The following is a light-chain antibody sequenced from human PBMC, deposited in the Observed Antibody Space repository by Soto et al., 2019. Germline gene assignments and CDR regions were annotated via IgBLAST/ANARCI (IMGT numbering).Light chain of an antibody. CDR3: SSYTTIKTVV. CDR1: SSDVGTYKP. Sequence: QSALTQPASVSGSPGQSITISCTGTSSDVGTYKPVSWFQHHPGKAPKLIIFEVSNRPSGISDRFSGFKSANTAYLTISGVQPEDEADYHCSSYTTIKTVVFGGGTKLTVL. CDR2: EVS. V-gene: IGLV2-14*02. J-gene: IGLJ2*01.